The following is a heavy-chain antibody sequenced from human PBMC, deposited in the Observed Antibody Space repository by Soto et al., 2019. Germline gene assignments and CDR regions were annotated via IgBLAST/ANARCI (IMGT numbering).Heavy chain of an antibody. J-gene: IGHJ4*02. CDR1: GCTFSNAC. Sequence: XESLILSFAVSGCTFSNACMSWVPQAPGKGLEWVGLIKSKTDGGTTDYAAPVKGRFTISRDDSKNTLYLQMNSLKTEDTAVYYCTTAGSGRDDWGQGTLVTVSS. D-gene: IGHD3-10*01. CDR2: IKSKTDGGTT. V-gene: IGHV3-15*01. CDR3: TTAGSGRDD.